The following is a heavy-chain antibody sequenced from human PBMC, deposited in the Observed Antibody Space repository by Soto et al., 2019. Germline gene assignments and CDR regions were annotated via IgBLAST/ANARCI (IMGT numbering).Heavy chain of an antibody. V-gene: IGHV3-23*01. CDR2: ISGSGGST. J-gene: IGHJ4*02. CDR3: AKPSWGSLAAADY. CDR1: GFTFSSYA. Sequence: PGGSLRLSCAASGFTFSSYAMSWVRQAPGKGLEWVSAISGSGGSTYYADSVKGRFTISRDNSKDTLYLQMNSLRAEDTAVYYCAKPSWGSLAAADYWGQGTLVTVSS. D-gene: IGHD6-25*01.